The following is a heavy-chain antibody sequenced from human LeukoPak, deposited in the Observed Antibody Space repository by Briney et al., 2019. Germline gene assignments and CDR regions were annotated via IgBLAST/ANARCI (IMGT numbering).Heavy chain of an antibody. J-gene: IGHJ4*02. D-gene: IGHD3-10*01. Sequence: PGGSLRLSCAASKFSFSSHGMHWVRQAPGRGLEWVALISYDGSNKYYGDSVRGRFVISRDNSENTLYLQMNTLRAEDTAVYYCAKDHYYGSGSAYYFDYWGQGTLVTVAS. CDR3: AKDHYYGSGSAYYFDY. V-gene: IGHV3-30*18. CDR2: ISYDGSNK. CDR1: KFSFSSHG.